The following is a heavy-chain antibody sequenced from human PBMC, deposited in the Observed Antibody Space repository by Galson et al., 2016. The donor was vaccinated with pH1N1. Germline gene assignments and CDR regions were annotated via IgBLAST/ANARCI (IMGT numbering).Heavy chain of an antibody. CDR2: VIPLFGTT. CDR3: GTKTLTNEDRNFFEYGMDV. D-gene: IGHD2-8*01. J-gene: IGHJ6*02. Sequence: SVKVSCKASGGTFNSHSFNWVRQTAGQRLEWMGGVIPLFGTTHYAQMFQGRVTVIADDSSTTVYMELKHLEPEDTAVYYCGTKTLTNEDRNFFEYGMDVWGQGTTVAVSS. V-gene: IGHV1-69*13. CDR1: GGTFNSHS.